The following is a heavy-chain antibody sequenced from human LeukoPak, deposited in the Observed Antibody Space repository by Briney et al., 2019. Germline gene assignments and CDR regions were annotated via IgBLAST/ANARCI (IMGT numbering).Heavy chain of an antibody. CDR2: MNPNSGNT. Sequence: GASVKVSCKASGYTFTSYDINWVRQATGQGLEWTGWMNPNSGNTGYAQKFQGRVTMTRNTSISTAYMELSSLRSEDTAVYYCARVSRLRRHIVVVPAAMQDSDYDSSGQPLAYWGQGTLVTVSS. CDR3: ARVSRLRRHIVVVPAAMQDSDYDSSGQPLAY. V-gene: IGHV1-8*01. D-gene: IGHD2-2*01. CDR1: GYTFTSYD. J-gene: IGHJ4*02.